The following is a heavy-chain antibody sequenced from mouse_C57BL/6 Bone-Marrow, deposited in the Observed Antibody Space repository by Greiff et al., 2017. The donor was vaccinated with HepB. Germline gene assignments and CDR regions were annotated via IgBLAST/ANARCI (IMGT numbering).Heavy chain of an antibody. J-gene: IGHJ3*01. V-gene: IGHV1-81*01. CDR2: IYPRSGNT. D-gene: IGHD2-1*01. CDR3: ASNYHY. CDR1: GYTFPSYG. Sequence: QVQLQQSGAELARPGASVKLSCKASGYTFPSYGISWVKQRPGQGLEWIGEIYPRSGNTYYNKKFKGKATLTADKSSSTAYMELRSLTSEDSAVYFCASNYHYWGQGTLVTVSA.